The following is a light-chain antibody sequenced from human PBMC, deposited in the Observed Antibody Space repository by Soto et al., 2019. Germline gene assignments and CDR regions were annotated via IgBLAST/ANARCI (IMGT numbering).Light chain of an antibody. J-gene: IGKJ4*01. CDR3: QQYGNSPPVT. CDR1: QSVSSSY. V-gene: IGKV3-20*01. CDR2: GAS. Sequence: EIVLTQSPGTLSLSPGERATLSCRASQSVSSSYLAWYQQKPGQAPRLLIFGASSRATGIPDRFSGSGSGTDFTLTISRLEPGDFAVYYCQQYGNSPPVTFGGGTKVEIK.